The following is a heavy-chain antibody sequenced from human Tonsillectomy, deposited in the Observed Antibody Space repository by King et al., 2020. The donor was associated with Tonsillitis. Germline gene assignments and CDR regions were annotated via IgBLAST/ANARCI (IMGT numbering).Heavy chain of an antibody. Sequence: QLVQSGAEVKKPGASVKVSCQAPSYTFTSYGITWVRQAPGQGLEWMGWINLYSGNTNYAQKFQGRVTMTTDTSTSTAYMELRSLTSDDTAVYYCARVISGSYRYYFDYWGQGTLVTVSS. J-gene: IGHJ4*02. CDR2: INLYSGNT. CDR3: ARVISGSYRYYFDY. CDR1: SYTFTSYG. V-gene: IGHV1-18*04. D-gene: IGHD1-26*01.